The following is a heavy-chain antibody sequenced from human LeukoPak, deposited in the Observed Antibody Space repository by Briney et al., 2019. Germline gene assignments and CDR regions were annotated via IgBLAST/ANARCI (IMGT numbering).Heavy chain of an antibody. J-gene: IGHJ6*03. D-gene: IGHD6-6*01. CDR3: ARAKPSPEQYYYYYMDV. CDR1: GGSISSHY. V-gene: IGHV4-59*11. Sequence: SETLSLTCTVSGGSISSHYWSWIRQPPGKGLEWIGYIYYSGSTNYNPSLKSRVTISVDTSKSQFSLKLSSVTAADTAVYYCARAKPSPEQYYYYYMDVWGKGTTVTVSS. CDR2: IYYSGST.